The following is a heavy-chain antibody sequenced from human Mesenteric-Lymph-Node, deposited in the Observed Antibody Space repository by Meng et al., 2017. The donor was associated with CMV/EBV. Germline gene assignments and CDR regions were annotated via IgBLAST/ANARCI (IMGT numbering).Heavy chain of an antibody. CDR1: GFIFSSYS. CDR3: ARVNWDYIEFDY. D-gene: IGHD1-7*01. V-gene: IGHV4-59*01. J-gene: IGHJ4*02. Sequence: ESLKISCAASGFIFSSYSMNWVRRAPGKGLEWIGYIYYSGKITYSPSLKSRVTISVDTSKNQFSLKLNSVTAADSAVYYCARVNWDYIEFDYWGQGILVTVSS. CDR2: IYYSGKI.